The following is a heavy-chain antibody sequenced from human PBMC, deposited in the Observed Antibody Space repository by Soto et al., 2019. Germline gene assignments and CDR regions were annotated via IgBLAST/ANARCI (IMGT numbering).Heavy chain of an antibody. D-gene: IGHD3-3*01. Sequence: GGSLRLCCAASGFTFSSYDMHWVRQATGKGLEWVSAIGTAGDTYYPGSVKGRFTISRENAKNSLYLQMNSLRAGDTAVYYCARGLRFLEWLDYGMDVWGHG. CDR1: GFTFSSYD. CDR2: IGTAGDT. CDR3: ARGLRFLEWLDYGMDV. J-gene: IGHJ6*02. V-gene: IGHV3-13*01.